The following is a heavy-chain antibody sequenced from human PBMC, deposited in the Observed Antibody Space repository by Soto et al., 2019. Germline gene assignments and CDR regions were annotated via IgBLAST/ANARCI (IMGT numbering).Heavy chain of an antibody. Sequence: SVKVSCKASGGTFSSYAISWVRQAPGQGLEWMGGIIPIFGTANYAQKFQGRVTITADESTSTAYMELSSLRSEDTAVYYCARDHYYYDSSGYYLHGMDVWGQGTTVTVSS. CDR3: ARDHYYYDSSGYYLHGMDV. J-gene: IGHJ6*02. V-gene: IGHV1-69*13. CDR1: GGTFSSYA. D-gene: IGHD3-22*01. CDR2: IIPIFGTA.